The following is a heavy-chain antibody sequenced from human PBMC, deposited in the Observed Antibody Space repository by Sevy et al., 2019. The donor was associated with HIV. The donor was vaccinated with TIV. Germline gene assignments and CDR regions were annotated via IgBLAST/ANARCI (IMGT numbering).Heavy chain of an antibody. J-gene: IGHJ4*02. D-gene: IGHD5-18*01. Sequence: GGSLRLSCAASRFTFSTYAMHWVRQAPGKGLEWVSVISYDGNIKYYADSVKGRFTNSRDDSKNTLYLQMNSLRAEDTAVDYCARDGGAYTYGTGKYWGQGTLVTVSS. CDR3: ARDGGAYTYGTGKY. CDR1: RFTFSTYA. V-gene: IGHV3-30-3*01. CDR2: ISYDGNIK.